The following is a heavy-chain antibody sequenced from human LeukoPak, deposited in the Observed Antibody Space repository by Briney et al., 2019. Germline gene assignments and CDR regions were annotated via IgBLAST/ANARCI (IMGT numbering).Heavy chain of an antibody. CDR2: MYLGGTT. CDR3: ARGVYTAYFDY. Sequence: PSETLSLTCIVSGGSISSLNLWSWLRQPPGKGLEWIGEMYLGGTTNFNPSLKSRVTILIDKSKNQLSLQLTSVTAADTAVYYCARGVYTAYFDYWGQGTLVTVSS. CDR1: GGSISSLNL. V-gene: IGHV4-4*02. J-gene: IGHJ4*02. D-gene: IGHD5-18*01.